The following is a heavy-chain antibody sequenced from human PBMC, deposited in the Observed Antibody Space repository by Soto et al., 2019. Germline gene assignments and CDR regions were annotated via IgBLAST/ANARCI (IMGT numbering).Heavy chain of an antibody. V-gene: IGHV2-70*11. CDR3: ARGLRIVGGTHRFDY. J-gene: IGHJ4*02. Sequence: GSGPTLVNPTQTLTLTCTFSGFSLSTSEMCVSWIRQPPGKALEWLARIDWDDDIYYNTSLKARVTISKDASKNQVVLTMTNMDPVDTATYYCARGLRIVGGTHRFDYWGQGTLVTVSS. D-gene: IGHD1-26*01. CDR2: IDWDDDI. CDR1: GFSLSTSEMC.